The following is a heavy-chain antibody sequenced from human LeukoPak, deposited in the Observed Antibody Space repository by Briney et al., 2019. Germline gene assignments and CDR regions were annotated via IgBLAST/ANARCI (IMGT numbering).Heavy chain of an antibody. CDR3: AKDRMKIAPRGGVDY. CDR2: MNQDGSEI. CDR1: GFTFSRYW. D-gene: IGHD6-6*01. V-gene: IGHV3-7*03. Sequence: PGGSLRLSCVGSGFTFSRYWLNWVRQAPGKGLEWVANMNQDGSEIYYLDSVKGRFTISRDNSKNTLYLQMNSLRAEDTAVYYCAKDRMKIAPRGGVDYWGQGTLVTVSS. J-gene: IGHJ4*02.